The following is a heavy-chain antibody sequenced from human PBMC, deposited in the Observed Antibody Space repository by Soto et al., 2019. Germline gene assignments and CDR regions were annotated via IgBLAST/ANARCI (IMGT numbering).Heavy chain of an antibody. CDR2: INHSGST. D-gene: IGHD6-13*01. J-gene: IGHJ1*01. CDR1: GGSFSGYY. CDR3: ARGEGSSWHPNVGEYFQH. Sequence: SETLSLTCAVYGGSFSGYYWSWIRQPPGKGLEWIGEINHSGSTNYNPSLKSRVTISVDTSKNQFSLKLSSVTAADTAVYYCARGEGSSWHPNVGEYFQHWGQGTLVTVS. V-gene: IGHV4-34*01.